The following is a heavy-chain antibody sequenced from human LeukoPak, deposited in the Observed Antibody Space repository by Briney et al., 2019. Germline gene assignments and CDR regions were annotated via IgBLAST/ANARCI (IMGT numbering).Heavy chain of an antibody. J-gene: IGHJ4*02. V-gene: IGHV1-46*01. CDR1: GYTFTSYY. CDR2: INPSGGST. CDR3: ARDVGEYCSSINCHASDY. Sequence: ASVKVSCKASGYTFTSYYMHWVRQAPGQGLEWMGIINPSGGSTSYAQKFQGRVTMTRDTSTSTVYMELSGLRSDDTAVYYCARDVGEYCSSINCHASDYWGQGTLVTVSS. D-gene: IGHD2-2*01.